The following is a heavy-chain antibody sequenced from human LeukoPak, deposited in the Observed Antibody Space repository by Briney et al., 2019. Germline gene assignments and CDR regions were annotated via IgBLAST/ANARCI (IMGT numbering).Heavy chain of an antibody. CDR3: AKGAGGFSYYNWFDP. V-gene: IGHV4-34*01. Sequence: PSETLSLTCAVFNGSFYGYYWTWIRQPPGRGLEWIGEIDHNGNTNYNPSLKSRVTMSVDTSKNQFSLKLASVTAADTAIYYCAKGAGGFSYYNWFDPWGQGTLVTVSS. D-gene: IGHD5-18*01. CDR1: NGSFYGYY. CDR2: IDHNGNT. J-gene: IGHJ5*02.